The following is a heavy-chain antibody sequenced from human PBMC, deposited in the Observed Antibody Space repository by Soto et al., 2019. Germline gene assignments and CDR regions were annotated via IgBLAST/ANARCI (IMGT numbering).Heavy chain of an antibody. D-gene: IGHD3-22*01. CDR2: ISGSGGST. CDR1: GFTFSSCA. J-gene: IGHJ4*02. CDR3: AKDVGEITTITHVFDY. Sequence: EVQMLESGGGLVQPGGSLRLSCAASGFTFSSCAMSWVRQAPGKGLEWVSGISGSGGSTYYGDSVKGRFTISRDNSKNTLYLQMNSLRADDTAVYYCAKDVGEITTITHVFDYWGQRTLVTVSS. V-gene: IGHV3-23*01.